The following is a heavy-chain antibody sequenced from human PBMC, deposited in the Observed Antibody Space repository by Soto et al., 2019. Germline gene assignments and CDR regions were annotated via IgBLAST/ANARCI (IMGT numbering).Heavy chain of an antibody. J-gene: IGHJ4*02. CDR1: GGSIRGYY. CDR3: VRTFRSGL. V-gene: IGHV4-59*01. D-gene: IGHD3-3*01. Sequence: QVHLQESGPGLVKPSETLSLTCTVSGGSIRGYYWSWVRQAPGKGLEWIGYIYYDGSTKYSPSLKSRVTISLDKPRNQISLHLISVTAADTAIYYCVRTFRSGLWGQGTLVTVSS. CDR2: IYYDGST.